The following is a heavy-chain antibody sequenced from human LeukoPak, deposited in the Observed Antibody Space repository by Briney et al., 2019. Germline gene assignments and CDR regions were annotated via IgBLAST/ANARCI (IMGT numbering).Heavy chain of an antibody. CDR3: ANYPDGYSSSRDY. CDR2: ISGSGGST. Sequence: GRSLTLSCAASGFTFSSYAMSWVSQAAGRGMEWVAAISGSGGSTYYADFVKGRFTTSRDNSKNTLYLQMNSLRAEDTAVYYCANYPDGYSSSRDYWGQGTLVTVSS. CDR1: GFTFSSYA. J-gene: IGHJ4*02. D-gene: IGHD6-6*01. V-gene: IGHV3-23*01.